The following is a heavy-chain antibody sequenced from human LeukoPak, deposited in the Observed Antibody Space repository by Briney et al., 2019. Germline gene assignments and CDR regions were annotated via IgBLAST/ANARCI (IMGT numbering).Heavy chain of an antibody. J-gene: IGHJ4*02. Sequence: GGSLRLSCAASGFTFSSYAMHWVRQAPGKGLEWVAVISYDGSNKYYADSVKGRFTISRDNAKNSLYLQMNSLRAEDTAVYYCARDWDQLLSFDYWGQGTLVTVSS. CDR3: ARDWDQLLSFDY. CDR1: GFTFSSYA. CDR2: ISYDGSNK. D-gene: IGHD2-2*01. V-gene: IGHV3-30-3*01.